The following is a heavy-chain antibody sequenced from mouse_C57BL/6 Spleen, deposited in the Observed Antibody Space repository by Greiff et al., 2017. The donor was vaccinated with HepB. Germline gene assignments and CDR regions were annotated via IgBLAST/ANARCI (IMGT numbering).Heavy chain of an antibody. J-gene: IGHJ2*01. CDR3: ASPRYGSSYYFDY. Sequence: DVQLVESGPELVKPGASVKISCKASGYSFTGYYMNWVKQSPEKSLEWIGEINPSTGGTTYNQKFKAKATLTVDKSSSTAYMQLKSLTSEDSAVYYCASPRYGSSYYFDYWGQGTTLTVSS. V-gene: IGHV1-42*01. D-gene: IGHD1-1*01. CDR1: GYSFTGYY. CDR2: INPSTGGT.